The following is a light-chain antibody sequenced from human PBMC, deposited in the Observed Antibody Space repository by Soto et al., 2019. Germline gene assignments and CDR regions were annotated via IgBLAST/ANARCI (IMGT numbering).Light chain of an antibody. CDR3: RSYDSSLSGYV. V-gene: IGLV1-40*01. CDR1: SSNIGAGYD. CDR2: GNS. Sequence: QSVLTQPPSVSGAPGQRVTISCTGSSSNIGAGYDVHWYQQLPGTAPKLLIYGNSNRPSGVPDRFSGSKSGTSASLAITGLQAEDEDDYYCRSYDSSLSGYVFGTGTKLTVL. J-gene: IGLJ1*01.